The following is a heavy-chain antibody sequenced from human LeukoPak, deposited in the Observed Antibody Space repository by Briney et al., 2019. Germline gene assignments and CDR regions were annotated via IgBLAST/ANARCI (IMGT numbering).Heavy chain of an antibody. D-gene: IGHD6-19*01. CDR1: GFTFSSYA. CDR3: AKEDYSSGHYWNPNFDY. CDR2: ISGSGGST. Sequence: GGSLRLSCAASGFTFSSYAMSWVRQAPGKGLEWVSGISGSGGSTYYADSVKGRFTISRDNSKNTLYLQMNSLRAEDTAVYYCAKEDYSSGHYWNPNFDYWGQGTLVTVSS. J-gene: IGHJ4*02. V-gene: IGHV3-23*01.